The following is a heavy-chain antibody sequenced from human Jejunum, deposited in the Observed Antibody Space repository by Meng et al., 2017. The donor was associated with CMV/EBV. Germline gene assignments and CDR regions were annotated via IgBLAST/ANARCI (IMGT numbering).Heavy chain of an antibody. J-gene: IGHJ4*02. CDR3: ARDPEAIFGAPNYFDY. CDR1: FIFTAYD. Sequence: FIFTAYDMTWVRQAPGKGLEWVSFISASGKTIYYADSVKGRFTISRDSAKNSLYLQMNSLRGDDTAIYYCARDPEAIFGAPNYFDYWGQGTLVTVSS. CDR2: ISASGKTI. V-gene: IGHV3-48*03. D-gene: IGHD3-3*01.